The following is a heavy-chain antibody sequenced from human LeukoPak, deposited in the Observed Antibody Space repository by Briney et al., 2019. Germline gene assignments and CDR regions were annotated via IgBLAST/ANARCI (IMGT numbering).Heavy chain of an antibody. V-gene: IGHV3-21*01. CDR2: ISSSTSYI. Sequence: GGSLRLSCAASGFIFSTYSMNWVRQAPGKGLEWVSSISSSTSYIYYADSVKGRFTISRDNAKNSLYLQMNSLRAEDTAVYYCARHGYPIQNFDYWGQGTLVTVSS. J-gene: IGHJ4*02. CDR3: ARHGYPIQNFDY. D-gene: IGHD1-1*01. CDR1: GFIFSTYS.